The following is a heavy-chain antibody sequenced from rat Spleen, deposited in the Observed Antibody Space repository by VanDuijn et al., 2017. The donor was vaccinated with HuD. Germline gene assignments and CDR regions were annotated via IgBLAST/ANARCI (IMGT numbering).Heavy chain of an antibody. V-gene: IGHV5-31*01. CDR1: VFTFNYYW. CDR2: ITHASGCT. Sequence: EVQLVESGGGLVQPGRSLKLSCVTSVFTFNYYWMTWIRQAPGKGLEWVGSITHASGCTHYPDSVKGRFTISRDNAKSTLYLEMDSLRSEDTATYYCVTDTSSRDYWYFDFWGPGTMVTVSS. D-gene: IGHD1-1*01. CDR3: VTDTSSRDYWYFDF. J-gene: IGHJ1*01.